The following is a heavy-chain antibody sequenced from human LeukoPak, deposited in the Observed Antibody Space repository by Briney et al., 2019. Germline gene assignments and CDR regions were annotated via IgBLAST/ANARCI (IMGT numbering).Heavy chain of an antibody. CDR1: GGSIRGYH. CDR2: IYTSGST. J-gene: IGHJ3*02. D-gene: IGHD1-26*01. Sequence: PSETLSLTCTVFGGSIRGYHWSWIRQPAGKGLEWIGRIYTSGSTNYNPSLKSRVTMSVDTSKNQFSLKLSSVTAADTAVHYCASDGATAHDAFDIWGQGTMVTVSS. V-gene: IGHV4-4*07. CDR3: ASDGATAHDAFDI.